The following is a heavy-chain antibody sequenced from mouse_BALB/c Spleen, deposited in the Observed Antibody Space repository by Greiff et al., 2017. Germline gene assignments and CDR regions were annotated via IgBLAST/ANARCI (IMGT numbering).Heavy chain of an antibody. CDR1: GFTFSDYY. CDR2: ISDGGSYT. J-gene: IGHJ4*01. CDR3: AREYGKGAMDY. D-gene: IGHD2-10*02. V-gene: IGHV5-4*02. Sequence: EVQVVESGGGLVKPGGSLKLSCAASGFTFSDYYMYWVRQTPEKRLEWVATISDGGSYTYYPDSVKGRFTISRDNAKNNLYLQMSSLKSEDTAMYYCAREYGKGAMDYWGQGTSVTVSS.